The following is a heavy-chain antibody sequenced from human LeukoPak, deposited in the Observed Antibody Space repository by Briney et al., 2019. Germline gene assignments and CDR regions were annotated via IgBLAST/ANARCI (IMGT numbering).Heavy chain of an antibody. Sequence: GASVKVSCKASGYTFTSYYIHWVRQAPGQGLEYMGIIRPSGSTAYAQKFQGRVTMTRDTSTSAVYMELSSLRSEDTAVYYCARKGPETYNFDFWGQGTQVTVSS. CDR3: ARKGPETYNFDF. J-gene: IGHJ4*02. CDR1: GYTFTSYY. D-gene: IGHD5-18*01. CDR2: IRPSGST. V-gene: IGHV1-46*01.